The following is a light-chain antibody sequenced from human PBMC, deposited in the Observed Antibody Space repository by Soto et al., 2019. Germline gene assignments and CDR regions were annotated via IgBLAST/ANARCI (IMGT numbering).Light chain of an antibody. J-gene: IGLJ1*01. V-gene: IGLV2-14*01. CDR3: SSYTSSSTLYV. Sequence: QSALTQPAPVSGSPGQSLTFSCTGTSSDVGGYNYVSWYQQHPGKAPKLMIYDVSNRPSGVSNRFSGSKSGNTASLTISGLQAEDEADYYCSSYTSSSTLYVFGTGTKVTVL. CDR2: DVS. CDR1: SSDVGGYNY.